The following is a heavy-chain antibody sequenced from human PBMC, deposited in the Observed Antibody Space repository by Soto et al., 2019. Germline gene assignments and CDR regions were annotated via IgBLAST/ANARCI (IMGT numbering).Heavy chain of an antibody. CDR3: ARDPVGSGSYYTD. V-gene: IGHV3-21*01. CDR1: GFTFSSYS. Sequence: EVQLVESGGGLVKPGGSLRLSCAASGFTFSSYSMNWVRQAPGKGLEWVSSISSSSTYIYYADSLKGRFTISRDNAKNSLYLQMNSLRAEDTAVYYCARDPVGSGSYYTDWGQGTLVTVSS. D-gene: IGHD3-10*01. CDR2: ISSSSTYI. J-gene: IGHJ4*02.